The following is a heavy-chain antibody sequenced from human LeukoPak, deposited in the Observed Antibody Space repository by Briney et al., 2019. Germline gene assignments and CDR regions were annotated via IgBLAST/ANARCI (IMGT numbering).Heavy chain of an antibody. CDR3: ARDGPLWFGEFHLDY. CDR1: GYTFTSYA. V-gene: IGHV1-3*01. D-gene: IGHD3-10*01. CDR2: INAGNGNT. Sequence: ASVKVSCKASGYTFTSYAMHWVRQAPGQRLEWMGWINAGNGNTKYSQKFQGRVTITRDTSASTAYMELSSLRSEDTAVYYCARDGPLWFGEFHLDYWGQGTLVTVSS. J-gene: IGHJ4*02.